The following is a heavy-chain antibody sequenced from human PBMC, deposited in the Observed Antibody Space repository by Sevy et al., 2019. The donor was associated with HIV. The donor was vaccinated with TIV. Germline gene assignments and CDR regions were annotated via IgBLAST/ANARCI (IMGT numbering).Heavy chain of an antibody. V-gene: IGHV3-53*01. Sequence: GGSLRLSCAASGFTVSGNYMSWVRQAPGKGLEWVSVIYSDDSTSYADSVKGRFTISRDNSKNTLYLQMNNLRTEDTAMCYCASVRASDYWGQGTLVTVSS. D-gene: IGHD3-10*02. J-gene: IGHJ4*02. CDR1: GFTVSGNY. CDR2: IYSDDST. CDR3: ASVRASDY.